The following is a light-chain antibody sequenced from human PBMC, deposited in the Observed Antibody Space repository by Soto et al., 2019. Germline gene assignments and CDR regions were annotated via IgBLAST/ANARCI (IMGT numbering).Light chain of an antibody. V-gene: IGKV3-20*01. CDR3: QQYGSSYPWT. J-gene: IGKJ1*01. CDR2: GAS. Sequence: EILFTPSPSTPSLSPGERATLSWRARQSVSSNYLAWYQQKPGQAPRLLIYGASSRATGIPDRFSGSGSGTDFTLTIRRLEPEDFAVYYCQQYGSSYPWTFGQGTKVDIK. CDR1: QSVSSNY.